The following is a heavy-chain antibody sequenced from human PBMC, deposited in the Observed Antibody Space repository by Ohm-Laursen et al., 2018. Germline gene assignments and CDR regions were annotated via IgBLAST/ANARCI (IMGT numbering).Heavy chain of an antibody. CDR1: AFTLSSSE. D-gene: IGHD1-26*01. V-gene: IGHV3-48*03. Sequence: SLRLSCAASAFTLSSSEMNWVRQAPGKGLEWISGITHGSDTIYYADSVKGRFTISRDNAKNSLYLQMNSLRDEDTAIYYCVKECGGTSNFWGQGTLVSVSS. CDR3: VKECGGTSNF. CDR2: ITHGSDTI. J-gene: IGHJ4*02.